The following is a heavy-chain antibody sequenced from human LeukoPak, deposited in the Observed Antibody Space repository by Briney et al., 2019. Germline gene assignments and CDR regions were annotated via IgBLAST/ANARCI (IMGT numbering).Heavy chain of an antibody. Sequence: PSETLSLTCTVSGDSISSGGYFWSWIRQPPGKGLEWIGYISHYENAYYNPSLSSRVTMSVDKSKNQVSLKITSVTAAGTAIYYCARDGYNSAPFDYWGPGTLVTVSS. CDR3: ARDGYNSAPFDY. CDR2: ISHYENA. J-gene: IGHJ4*02. V-gene: IGHV4-30-2*01. CDR1: GDSISSGGYF. D-gene: IGHD5-24*01.